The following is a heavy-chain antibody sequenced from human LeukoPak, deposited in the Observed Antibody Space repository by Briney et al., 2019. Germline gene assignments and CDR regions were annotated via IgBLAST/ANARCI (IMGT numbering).Heavy chain of an antibody. Sequence: PGGSLRLSCAASGVTFSSYAMSWVRQAPGKGLEWGSASSGSGGSTYYADSVKGRVTISRDNSKNTLYVQRNSLRPQDTAVYYCAKDRGALAGPRCFAYWGQGTLVTVSS. CDR3: AKDRGALAGPRCFAY. D-gene: IGHD6-19*01. J-gene: IGHJ4*02. CDR1: GVTFSSYA. V-gene: IGHV3-23*01. CDR2: SSGSGGST.